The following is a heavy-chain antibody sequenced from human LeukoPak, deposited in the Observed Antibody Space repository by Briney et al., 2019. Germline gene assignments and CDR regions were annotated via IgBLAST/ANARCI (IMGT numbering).Heavy chain of an antibody. D-gene: IGHD5-12*01. Sequence: ASVKVSCKASGYTFTSYYMTWVRQAPGHGLEWMGIINPRGGSTSYAQKFQGRVTMTRDMSTSTVYMELSSLRSEDTAVYYCAIRTTVDIVANLGERVKKGLDYWGQGTLVTVSS. CDR1: GYTFTSYY. V-gene: IGHV1-46*01. J-gene: IGHJ4*02. CDR3: AIRTTVDIVANLGERVKKGLDY. CDR2: INPRGGST.